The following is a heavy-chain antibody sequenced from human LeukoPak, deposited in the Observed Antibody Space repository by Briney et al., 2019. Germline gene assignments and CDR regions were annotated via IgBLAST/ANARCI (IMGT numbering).Heavy chain of an antibody. CDR2: ISYDGSNK. D-gene: IGHD1-26*01. CDR3: ARVPSGSYLFDY. Sequence: GRSLRLSCAASGFTFSSYAMHWVRQAPGKGLEWVAVISYDGSNKYYADSVKGRFTISRDNSKNTLYLQMNSLRAEDTAVYHCARVPSGSYLFDYWGQGTLVTVSS. CDR1: GFTFSSYA. V-gene: IGHV3-30*04. J-gene: IGHJ4*02.